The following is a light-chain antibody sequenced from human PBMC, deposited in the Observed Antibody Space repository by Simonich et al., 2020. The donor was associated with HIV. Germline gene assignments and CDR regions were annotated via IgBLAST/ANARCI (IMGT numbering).Light chain of an antibody. Sequence: DIVMTQSPDSLAVSLGERATINCKSSQSILYSSNNKNYLAWYQQKPGQPPKLLIYWASTRESGVPDRFSGSWSGTHFTLTISSLQAEDVAVYYCQQYFSTPFTFGPGTKVDIK. CDR3: QQYFSTPFT. CDR1: QSILYSSNNKNY. V-gene: IGKV4-1*01. J-gene: IGKJ3*01. CDR2: WAS.